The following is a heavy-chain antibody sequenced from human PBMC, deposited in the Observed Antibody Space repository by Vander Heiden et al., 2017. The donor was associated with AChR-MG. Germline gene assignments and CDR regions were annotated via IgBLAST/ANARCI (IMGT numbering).Heavy chain of an antibody. CDR2: IFWNDEK. CDR3: ARIWGWNDFNWFDP. CDR1: GFSLSAVRMG. V-gene: IGHV2-26*01. D-gene: IGHD1-1*01. J-gene: IGHJ5*02. Sequence: QVTLKESGPVLVKPTETLTLTCTVSGFSLSAVRMGVSWIRQPPGKALEWLAHIFWNDEKSYSPSLKSRLTISKDTSRSQVVLTMTNIDPVDTATYYCARIWGWNDFNWFDPWGQGTLVTVSS.